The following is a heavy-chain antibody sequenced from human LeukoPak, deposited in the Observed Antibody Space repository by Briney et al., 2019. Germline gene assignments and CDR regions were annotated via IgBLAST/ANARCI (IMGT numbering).Heavy chain of an antibody. CDR2: IYYTGNT. CDR1: GDSIRSGDYY. J-gene: IGHJ5*02. CDR3: ARVGLHSGSYYWFDP. D-gene: IGHD1-26*01. Sequence: SETLSLTCTVSGDSIRSGDYYWSWIRQPPGKGLEWIGDIYYTGNTYYNPSLKSRVTISADTSKNQFSLKLTSVTAADTAVYYCARVGLHSGSYYWFDPWGQGTLVTVSS. V-gene: IGHV4-30-4*08.